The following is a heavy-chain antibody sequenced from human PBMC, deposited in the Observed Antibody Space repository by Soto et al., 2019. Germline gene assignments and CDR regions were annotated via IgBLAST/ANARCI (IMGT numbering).Heavy chain of an antibody. CDR1: GFIFSSYW. D-gene: IGHD2-2*01. Sequence: EVQLVESGGGLVHPGGSLRLSCAASGFIFSSYWMSWVRQAPGKGLEWVASINQDGSEKYSVASVKGRFTTSRDDAKNSLFLQMNSLRAEDTAVYYCARGNGYCSSTSCQPFDYWGQGALVTVSS. CDR2: INQDGSEK. J-gene: IGHJ4*02. V-gene: IGHV3-7*01. CDR3: ARGNGYCSSTSCQPFDY.